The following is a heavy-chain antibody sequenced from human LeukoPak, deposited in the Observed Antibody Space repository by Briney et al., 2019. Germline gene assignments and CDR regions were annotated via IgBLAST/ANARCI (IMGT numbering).Heavy chain of an antibody. D-gene: IGHD2-2*01. Sequence: ASVKVSCKASGYTFTGYYMHWVRQAPGQGLEWMGRINPNSGGTNYAQKFQGRVTMTRDTSISTAYMELSRLRSDDTAVYYCAREPDCSSTSCSNDAFDIWGQGTMVTVSS. CDR1: GYTFTGYY. CDR3: AREPDCSSTSCSNDAFDI. J-gene: IGHJ3*02. CDR2: INPNSGGT. V-gene: IGHV1-2*06.